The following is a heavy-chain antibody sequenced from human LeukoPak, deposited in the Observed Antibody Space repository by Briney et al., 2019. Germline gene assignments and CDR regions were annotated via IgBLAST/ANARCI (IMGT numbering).Heavy chain of an antibody. Sequence: GGSLRLSCAASGFTVSSNYMSWVRQAPGKGLEWVSVIYSGGSTHYADYVKGRFTISRDNSKNTLYLQMNSLRAEDTAVYYCAKERVSGWFGPIGHAFDIWGQGTMVTVSS. J-gene: IGHJ3*02. CDR1: GFTVSSNY. V-gene: IGHV3-53*05. CDR3: AKERVSGWFGPIGHAFDI. CDR2: IYSGGST. D-gene: IGHD3-10*01.